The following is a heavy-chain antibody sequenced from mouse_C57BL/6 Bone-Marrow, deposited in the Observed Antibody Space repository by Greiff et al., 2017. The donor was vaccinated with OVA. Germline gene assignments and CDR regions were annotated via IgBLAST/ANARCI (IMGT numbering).Heavy chain of an antibody. D-gene: IGHD1-1*01. CDR3: ARPYYYGSSYRFAY. J-gene: IGHJ3*01. Sequence: VQLQQSGPELVKPGASVKIPCKASGYTFTDYNMHWVKQSHGKGLEWIGDINPNNGGTIYNQKFKGKATLTVDKSSSTAYMELRSLTSEDTAVYYCARPYYYGSSYRFAYWGQGTLLTVSA. V-gene: IGHV1-18*01. CDR2: INPNNGGT. CDR1: GYTFTDYN.